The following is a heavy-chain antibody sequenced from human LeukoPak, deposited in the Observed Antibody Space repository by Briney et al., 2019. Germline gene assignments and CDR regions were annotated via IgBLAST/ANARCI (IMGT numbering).Heavy chain of an antibody. J-gene: IGHJ4*02. D-gene: IGHD2-15*01. CDR2: FDPEDGET. V-gene: IGHV1-24*01. CDR3: ATDVRYCSGGSCYGRGVATVVRY. CDR1: GYTLTELS. Sequence: GASVKVSCKVSGYTLTELSMHWVRQAPGKGLEWMGGFDPEDGETIYAQKFQGRVTMTEDTSTDTAYMELSSLRSEDTAVYYCATDVRYCSGGSCYGRGVATVVRYWGQGTLVTVSS.